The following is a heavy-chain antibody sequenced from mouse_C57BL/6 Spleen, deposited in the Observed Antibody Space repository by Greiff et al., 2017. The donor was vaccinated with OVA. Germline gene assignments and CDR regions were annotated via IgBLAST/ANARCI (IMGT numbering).Heavy chain of an antibody. J-gene: IGHJ3*01. Sequence: VQLQQSGAELARPGASVKLSCKASGYTFTSYGISWVKQRTGQGLEWIGEIYPRSGNTYYNEKFKGKATLTADKSSSTAYMELRSLTSEDSAVYFCARTTSSYEAYWGQGTLVTVSA. CDR3: ARTTSSYEAY. V-gene: IGHV1-81*01. D-gene: IGHD1-1*01. CDR2: IYPRSGNT. CDR1: GYTFTSYG.